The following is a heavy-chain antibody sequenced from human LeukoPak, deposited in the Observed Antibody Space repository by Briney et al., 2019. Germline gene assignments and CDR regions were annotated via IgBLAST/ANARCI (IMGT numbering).Heavy chain of an antibody. V-gene: IGHV4-4*02. CDR2: IYYSGST. J-gene: IGHJ4*02. CDR1: GGSISSSNW. D-gene: IGHD3-22*01. CDR3: ARLSSGHYFDY. Sequence: SGTLSLTCAVSGGSISSSNWWSWVRQPPGKGLEWIGSIYYSGSTYYNPSLKSRVTISVDTSKNQFSLKLSSVTAADTAVYYCARLSSGHYFDYWGQGTLVTVSS.